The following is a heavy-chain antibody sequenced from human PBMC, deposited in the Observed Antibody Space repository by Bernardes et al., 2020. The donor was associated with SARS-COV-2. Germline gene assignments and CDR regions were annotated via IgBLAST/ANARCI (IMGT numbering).Heavy chain of an antibody. CDR3: AKGDDSSGYYYAIFDY. CDR2: ISGSGGST. V-gene: IGHV3-23*01. D-gene: IGHD3-22*01. CDR1: GFTFSSYA. J-gene: IGHJ4*02. Sequence: GGSLRLSCAASGFTFSSYAMSWVRQAPGKGLEWVSAISGSGGSTYYADSVKGRFTISRDNSKNTLYLQMNSLRAEDTAVYYCAKGDDSSGYYYAIFDYWGQGTLVTVSS.